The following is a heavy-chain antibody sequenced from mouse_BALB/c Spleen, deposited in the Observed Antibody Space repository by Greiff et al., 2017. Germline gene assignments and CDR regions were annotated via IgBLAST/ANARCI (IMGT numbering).Heavy chain of an antibody. Sequence: QVQLKESGPGLVAPSQSLSITCTVSGFSLTGYGVNWVRQPPGKGLEWLGMIWGDGSTDYNSALKSRLSISKDNSKSQVFLKMNSLQTDDTARYYCASSLLRLQFAYWGQGTLVTVSA. CDR2: IWGDGST. CDR3: ASSLLRLQFAY. D-gene: IGHD1-2*01. J-gene: IGHJ3*01. CDR1: GFSLTGYG. V-gene: IGHV2-6-7*01.